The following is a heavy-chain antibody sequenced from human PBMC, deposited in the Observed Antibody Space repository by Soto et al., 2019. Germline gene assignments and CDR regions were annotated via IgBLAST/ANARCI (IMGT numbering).Heavy chain of an antibody. D-gene: IGHD3-3*01. J-gene: IGHJ6*02. Sequence: GGSLRLSCAASGFTFSSYAMHWVRQAPGKGLEWVAVISYDGSNKYYADSVKGRFTISRDNSKNTLYLQMNSLRAEDTAVYYCARAPYYDFWSGHRGGMDVWGQGTTVTVSS. V-gene: IGHV3-30-3*01. CDR1: GFTFSSYA. CDR2: ISYDGSNK. CDR3: ARAPYYDFWSGHRGGMDV.